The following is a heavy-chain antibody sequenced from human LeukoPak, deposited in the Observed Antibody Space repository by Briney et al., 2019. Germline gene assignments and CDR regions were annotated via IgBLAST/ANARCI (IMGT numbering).Heavy chain of an antibody. CDR1: GFTLSNYW. CDR3: ARWQPGFDP. CDR2: IKQDGSEK. Sequence: PGGSLRLSCTASGFTLSNYWMSWVRQVPGKGPEWVANIKQDGSEKYYVDSVEGRFAISRDNAQNSLYLQMNSLRVEDTAVYYCARWQPGFDPWGQGTLVTVSS. J-gene: IGHJ5*02. D-gene: IGHD6-13*01. V-gene: IGHV3-7*01.